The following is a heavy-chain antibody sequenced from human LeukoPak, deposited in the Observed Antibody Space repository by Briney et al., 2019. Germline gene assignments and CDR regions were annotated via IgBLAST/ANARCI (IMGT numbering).Heavy chain of an antibody. CDR2: ISSSSNTI. CDR1: GFTFSSYR. J-gene: IGHJ4*02. CDR3: ARGLAAGDDY. V-gene: IGHV3-48*01. Sequence: GGSLRLSCAASGFTFSSYRMNWVRQAPGKGLEWVSYISSSSNTIYYADSVKGRFTISRDNAKNSLYLQMNSLRAEDTAVYYCARGLAAGDDYWGQGTLVTVSS. D-gene: IGHD6-13*01.